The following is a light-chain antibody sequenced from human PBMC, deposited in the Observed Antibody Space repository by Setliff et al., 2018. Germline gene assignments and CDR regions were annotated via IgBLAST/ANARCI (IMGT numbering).Light chain of an antibody. CDR1: NSDVGYYNY. CDR2: EVT. J-gene: IGLJ1*01. CDR3: SSYTGKSTVLV. V-gene: IGLV2-14*03. Sequence: QSALTQPASVSGSLGQSITISCTGTNSDVGYYNYVSWYQQEPGKAPKLLIYEVTNRPSGVSNRFSGSKSGNTASLTTSGLRAEDESDYYCSSYTGKSTVLVFGSGTKVTV.